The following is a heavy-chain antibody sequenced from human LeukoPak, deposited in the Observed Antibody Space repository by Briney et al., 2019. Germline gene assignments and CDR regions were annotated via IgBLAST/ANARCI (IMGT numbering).Heavy chain of an antibody. V-gene: IGHV3-66*01. Sequence: PGGSLRLSCAASGFTDSSNYMSWVRQAPGKGLEWVSVIYSGGSTYYADSVKGRFTISRDNSKNTLYLQMNSLRAEDTAVYYCARDSPQGSIDYWGQGTLVTVSS. CDR1: GFTDSSNY. J-gene: IGHJ4*02. D-gene: IGHD2-15*01. CDR3: ARDSPQGSIDY. CDR2: IYSGGST.